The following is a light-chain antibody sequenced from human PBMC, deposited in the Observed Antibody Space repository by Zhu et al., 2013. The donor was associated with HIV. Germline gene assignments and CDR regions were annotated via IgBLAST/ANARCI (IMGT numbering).Light chain of an antibody. CDR2: WAS. CDR1: QSILYSSNNKNY. V-gene: IGKV4-1*01. Sequence: DIVMTQSPDSLAVSLGERATINCKSSQSILYSSNNKNYLAWYQQKPGQPPKLLIYWASTRESGVPDRFSGSGSGTDFTLTISSLQAEDVAVYYCQQYYTTPWTFAKGPRWKSN. J-gene: IGKJ1*01. CDR3: QQYYTTPWT.